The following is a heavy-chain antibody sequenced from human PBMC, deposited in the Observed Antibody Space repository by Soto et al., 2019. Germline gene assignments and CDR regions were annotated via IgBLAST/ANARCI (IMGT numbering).Heavy chain of an antibody. J-gene: IGHJ4*02. CDR1: GGSFSGYY. V-gene: IGHV4-34*01. CDR3: ARGGSYSGNYYMFDY. Sequence: PSETLSLTCAVYGGSFSGYYWTWIRQPPGKGLEWIGEINHSGTTTYNPSLKSRVTISVDTSRDQFSLGMSSVTAADTAVYCSARGGSYSGNYYMFDYWGQGTLVTVS. D-gene: IGHD3-22*01. CDR2: INHSGTT.